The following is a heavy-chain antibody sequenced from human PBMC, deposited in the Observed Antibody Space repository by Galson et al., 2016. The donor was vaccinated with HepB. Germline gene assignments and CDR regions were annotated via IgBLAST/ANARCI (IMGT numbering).Heavy chain of an antibody. CDR3: ARDIFSWIQIYRERGPDSYSAAMDV. Sequence: SLRLSCAASGFIFSNYAMTWVRQAPGKGLEWVSLVWYDGINKHYSESVKGRFTIPRDDSRRIVYLQMNNLRVEETAVYYRARDIFSWIQIYRERGPDSYSAAMDVWGQGTTVTVSS. V-gene: IGHV3-33*08. J-gene: IGHJ6*02. CDR1: GFIFSNYA. D-gene: IGHD5-18*01. CDR2: VWYDGINK.